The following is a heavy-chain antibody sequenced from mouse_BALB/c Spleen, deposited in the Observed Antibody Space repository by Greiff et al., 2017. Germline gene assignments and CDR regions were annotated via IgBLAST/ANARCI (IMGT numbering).Heavy chain of an antibody. CDR2: INPSTGYT. D-gene: IGHD1-1*01. CDR3: ARTGEGSYYYAMDY. V-gene: IGHV1-7*01. CDR1: GYTFTSYW. J-gene: IGHJ4*01. Sequence: VQLQQSGAELAKPGASVKMSCKASGYTFTSYWMHWVKQRPGQGLEWIGYINPSTGYTEYNQKFKDKATLNADKSSSTAYMQLSSLASEDSAVYYCARTGEGSYYYAMDYWGQGTSVTVSS.